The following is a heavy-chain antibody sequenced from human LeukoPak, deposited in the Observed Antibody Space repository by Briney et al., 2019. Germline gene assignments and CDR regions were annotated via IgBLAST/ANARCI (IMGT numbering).Heavy chain of an antibody. Sequence: PSETLSLTCTVSGGSISSSSYYWGWIRQPPGKGLEWLGSIYYSGSTYYNPSLKSRVTISVDTSKNQFSLKLSSVTAADTAVYYCARHPRCGSSTSCSLSSFDYWGQGTLVTVSS. D-gene: IGHD2-2*01. J-gene: IGHJ4*02. V-gene: IGHV4-39*01. CDR3: ARHPRCGSSTSCSLSSFDY. CDR2: IYYSGST. CDR1: GGSISSSSYY.